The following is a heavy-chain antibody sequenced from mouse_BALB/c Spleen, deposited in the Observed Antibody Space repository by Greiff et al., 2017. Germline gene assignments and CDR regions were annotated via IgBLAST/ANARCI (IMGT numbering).Heavy chain of an antibody. J-gene: IGHJ1*01. CDR2: ISYSGST. CDR3: AREGITTVVANFDV. D-gene: IGHD1-1*01. CDR1: GYSITSDYA. Sequence: EVKVEESGPGLVKPSQSLSLTCTVTGYSITSDYAWNWIRQFPGNKLEWMGYISYSGSTSYNPSLKSRISITRDTSKNQFFLQLNSVTTEDTATYYCAREGITTVVANFDVWGAGTTVTVSS. V-gene: IGHV3-2*02.